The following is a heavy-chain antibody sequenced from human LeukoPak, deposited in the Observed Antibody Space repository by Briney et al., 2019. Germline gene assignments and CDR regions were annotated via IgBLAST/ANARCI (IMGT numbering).Heavy chain of an antibody. D-gene: IGHD2-2*02. V-gene: IGHV4-4*02. Sequence: PSETLSLTCAVSVGSISSGNWWTWVRQSPGKGLEWSGEYYHNGTLNNNPSLKSRVTISADSFKNHFSLKLTSVTAADTAVYYCATAPILRGEGGEHYKYGMDVWGQGTTVIVSS. CDR1: VGSISSGNW. CDR2: YYHNGTL. J-gene: IGHJ6*02. CDR3: ATAPILRGEGGEHYKYGMDV.